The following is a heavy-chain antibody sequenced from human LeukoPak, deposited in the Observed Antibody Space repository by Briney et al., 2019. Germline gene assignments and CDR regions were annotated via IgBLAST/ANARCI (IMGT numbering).Heavy chain of an antibody. J-gene: IGHJ4*02. V-gene: IGHV4-59*08. D-gene: IGHD6-13*01. CDR2: VYYSGST. Sequence: SETLSLTCTVSGGSISSYYWSWIRQPPGKGLEWIGYVYYSGSTNYNPSLRSRVTISVDTSKNQFSLKLTSVTAADTAVYYCARDGAVPGMFDFWGQGTLVTVSS. CDR1: GGSISSYY. CDR3: ARDGAVPGMFDF.